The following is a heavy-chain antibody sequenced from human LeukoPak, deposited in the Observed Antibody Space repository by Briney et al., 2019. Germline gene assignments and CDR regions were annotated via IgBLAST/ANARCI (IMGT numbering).Heavy chain of an antibody. J-gene: IGHJ4*02. D-gene: IGHD4-11*01. CDR3: ATLGPTEYFVY. V-gene: IGHV3-74*01. CDR2: ISTDGSSS. Sequence: GGSLRLSCAASGFTFSRYWMHWLRQGPGKGLVWVSRISTDGSSSTYADSVKGRFTISRDNGKNSLYLQMSSLRAEDTAVYYCATLGPTEYFVYWGQGTLVTVSS. CDR1: GFTFSRYW.